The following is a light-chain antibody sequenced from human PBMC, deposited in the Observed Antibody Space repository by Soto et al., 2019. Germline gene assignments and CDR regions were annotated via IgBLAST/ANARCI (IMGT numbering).Light chain of an antibody. J-gene: IGKJ5*01. V-gene: IGKV3-15*01. CDR1: ESVSTN. CDR2: DAS. Sequence: ERVVTQSPATLSVSPGEGATLSCRASESVSTNLAWYQQKPGQAPRLLIYDASTRATVIPARFSGSGSGTEFTLTISSLQSEDFAVYYCQQYNDWPPITFGQGTRLEIK. CDR3: QQYNDWPPIT.